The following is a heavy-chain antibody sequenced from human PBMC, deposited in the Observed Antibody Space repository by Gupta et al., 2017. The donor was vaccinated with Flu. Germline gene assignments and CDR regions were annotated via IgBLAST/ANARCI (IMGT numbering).Heavy chain of an antibody. CDR2: ISWNSGSI. CDR3: AKDMGSSGWYVGIDY. CDR1: GFTFADYA. V-gene: IGHV3-9*01. D-gene: IGHD6-19*01. Sequence: EVQLVESGGGLVQPGRSLRVSCAASGFTFADYAIPWVRQAPGKGLEWVSGISWNSGSIGYADSVKGRFTISRDNAKNSLYLQMNRLRAEYTALYYCAKDMGSSGWYVGIDYWGQGTLVTVSS. J-gene: IGHJ4*02.